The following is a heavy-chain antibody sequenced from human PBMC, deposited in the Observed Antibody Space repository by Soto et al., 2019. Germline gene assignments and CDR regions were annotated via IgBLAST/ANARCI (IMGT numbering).Heavy chain of an antibody. J-gene: IGHJ5*02. CDR2: VYATGTT. CDR1: GGSISKFY. V-gene: IGHV4-4*07. CDR3: VRGGSKCLREWFDR. Sequence: SETLSLTCNVSGGSISKFYWAWIRKTAGNGLEWMGRVYATGTTDYNPPLRSRVAMSVDISKKTFSLRLRSVTGADTGVYYFVRGGSKCLREWFDRWGQVILVTVAS.